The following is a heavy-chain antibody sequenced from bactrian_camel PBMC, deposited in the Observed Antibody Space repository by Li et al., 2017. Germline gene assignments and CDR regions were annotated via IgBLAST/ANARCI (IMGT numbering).Heavy chain of an antibody. D-gene: IGHD3*01. V-gene: IGHV3S60*01. J-gene: IGHJ6*01. Sequence: HVQLVESGGGSVQPGGSLRLSCRVSGHSSEDYCMAWFRQVPGKEREGVARISRTGRGPYYVNSVKGRFTISRDSAKSTVYLQMNRLKSEDTALYYCATRISDCAYYTSDGCYSHRGQGTQVTVPS. CDR1: GHSSEDYC. CDR2: ISRTGRGP.